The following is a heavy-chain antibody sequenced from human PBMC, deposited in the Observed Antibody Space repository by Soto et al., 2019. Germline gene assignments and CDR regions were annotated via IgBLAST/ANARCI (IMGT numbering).Heavy chain of an antibody. J-gene: IGHJ4*02. V-gene: IGHV3-21*06. Sequence: TGGSLRLSCAASGFTFTRYSMDWVRQAPGKGLEWVSSISSTTNYIYYGDSMKGRFTISRDNAKNSLYLEMNSLRAEDTAVYYCARESEDLTSNFDYWGQGTLVTVSS. CDR2: ISSTTNYI. CDR1: GFTFTRYS. CDR3: ARESEDLTSNFDY.